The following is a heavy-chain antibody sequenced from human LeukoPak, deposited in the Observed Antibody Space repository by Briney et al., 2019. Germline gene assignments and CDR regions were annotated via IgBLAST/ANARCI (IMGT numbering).Heavy chain of an antibody. CDR3: AIDDSSGYYSFDY. CDR1: GFTFSSYS. D-gene: IGHD3-22*01. V-gene: IGHV3-21*01. J-gene: IGHJ4*02. Sequence: GGSRRLSCAASGFTFSSYSMNWVRQAPGKGLEWVSSISSSSSYIYYADSVKGRFTISRDNAKNSLYLQMNSLRAEDTAVYYCAIDDSSGYYSFDYWGQGTLVTVSS. CDR2: ISSSSSYI.